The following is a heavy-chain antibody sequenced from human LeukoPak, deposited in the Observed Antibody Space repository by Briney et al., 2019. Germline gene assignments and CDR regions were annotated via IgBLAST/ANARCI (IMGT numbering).Heavy chain of an antibody. Sequence: PSETLSLTCTVSGGSISSSSYYWGWIRQPPGKGLEWIGTIYYSGSTYNNPSLKSRVTISVDTSKNQFSLRLSSVTAADTAVYYCARLSFADYYFDCWGQGTLVTVSS. CDR2: IYYSGST. CDR1: GGSISSSSYY. J-gene: IGHJ4*02. D-gene: IGHD2-21*01. V-gene: IGHV4-39*01. CDR3: ARLSFADYYFDC.